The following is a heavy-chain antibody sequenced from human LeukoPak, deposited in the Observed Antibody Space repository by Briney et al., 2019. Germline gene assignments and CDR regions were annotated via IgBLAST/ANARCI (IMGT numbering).Heavy chain of an antibody. CDR3: AKDLAHVSGDAFDI. V-gene: IGHV3-9*01. D-gene: IGHD5/OR15-5a*01. Sequence: GRSLRLSCAASGCTFDDYAMHWVRQAPGKGLEWVSGISWNSGSIGYADSVKGRFTISRDNAKNSLYLQMNSLRAEDTALYYCAKDLAHVSGDAFDIWGQGTMVTVSS. J-gene: IGHJ3*02. CDR1: GCTFDDYA. CDR2: ISWNSGSI.